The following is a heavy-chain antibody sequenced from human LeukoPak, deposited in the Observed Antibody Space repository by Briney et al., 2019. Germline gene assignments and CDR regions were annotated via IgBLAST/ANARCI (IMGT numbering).Heavy chain of an antibody. Sequence: ASVKVSCKASGYTFTGYYMHWVRQAPGQGLEWMGWINPNSGGTNYAQKFQGRVTMTRNTSISTAYMELSSLRSEDTAVYYCASRGVYYDKGDYYYGMDVWGQGTTVTVSS. CDR2: INPNSGGT. CDR3: ASRGVYYDKGDYYYGMDV. CDR1: GYTFTGYY. V-gene: IGHV1-2*02. D-gene: IGHD3-22*01. J-gene: IGHJ6*02.